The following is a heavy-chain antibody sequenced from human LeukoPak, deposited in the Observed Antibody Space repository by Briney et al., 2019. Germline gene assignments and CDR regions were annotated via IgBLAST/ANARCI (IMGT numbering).Heavy chain of an antibody. CDR1: GYTFTSYD. CDR2: MNPNSGNT. CDR3: ARGRYSYGKDYYYYMDV. V-gene: IGHV1-8*01. Sequence: GASVKVSCKASGYTFTSYDTNWVRQATGQGLEWMGWMNPNSGNTGYAQKFQGRVTMTRNTSISTAYMELSSLRSEDTAVYYCARGRYSYGKDYYYYMDVWGKGTTVTVSS. J-gene: IGHJ6*03. D-gene: IGHD5-18*01.